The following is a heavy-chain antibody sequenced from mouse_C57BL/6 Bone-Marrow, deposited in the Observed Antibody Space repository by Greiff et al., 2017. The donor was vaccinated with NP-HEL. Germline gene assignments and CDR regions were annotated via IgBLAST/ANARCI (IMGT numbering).Heavy chain of an antibody. CDR1: GFTFTDYY. Sequence: EVKLQESGGGLVQPGGSLSLSCAASGFTFTDYYMSWVRQPPGKALEWLGFIRNKANGYTTEYSASVKGRFTISRDNSQSILYLQMNALRAEDSATYYCARSSTMITAWFAYWGQGTLVTVSA. V-gene: IGHV7-3*01. J-gene: IGHJ3*01. CDR3: ARSSTMITAWFAY. D-gene: IGHD2-4*01. CDR2: IRNKANGYTT.